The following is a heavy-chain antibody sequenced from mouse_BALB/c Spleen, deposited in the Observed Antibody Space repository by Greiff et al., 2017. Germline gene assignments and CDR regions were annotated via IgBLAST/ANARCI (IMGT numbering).Heavy chain of an antibody. CDR3: ARYYGSSGAMDY. CDR1: GFNIKDTY. V-gene: IGHV14-3*02. Sequence: VQLQQSGAELVKPGASVKLSCTASGFNIKDTYMHWVKQRPEQGLEWIGRIDPANGNTKYDPKFQGKATITADTSSNTAYLQLSSLTSEDTAVYYCARYYGSSGAMDYWGQGTSVTVSS. D-gene: IGHD1-1*01. CDR2: IDPANGNT. J-gene: IGHJ4*01.